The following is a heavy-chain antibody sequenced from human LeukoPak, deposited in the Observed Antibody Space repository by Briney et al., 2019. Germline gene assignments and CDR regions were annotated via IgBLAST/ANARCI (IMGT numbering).Heavy chain of an antibody. D-gene: IGHD3-10*01. J-gene: IGHJ4*02. CDR2: ITTSDGNT. CDR1: GFTFSSYT. Sequence: GGSLRLSCAASGFTFSSYTMSWVRQAPGKGLEWVSTITTSDGNTYYADSVKGRFTVSRDNSKNTLFLQMNSLRAEDTAVYYCAKEPYSGSYPYYFDYWGQGTLVTVSS. CDR3: AKEPYSGSYPYYFDY. V-gene: IGHV3-23*01.